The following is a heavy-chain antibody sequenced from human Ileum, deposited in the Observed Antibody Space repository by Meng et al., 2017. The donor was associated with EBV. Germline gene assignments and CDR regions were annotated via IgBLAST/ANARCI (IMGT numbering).Heavy chain of an antibody. J-gene: IGHJ4*02. CDR1: GGSISSSTW. V-gene: IGHV4-4*02. CDR2: IYHSGST. CDR3: ARVGQWLPIDY. Sequence: QVLLYGPGPGLMSTLVTLSLSCAGFGGSISSSTWWSWVRQPPGKGLEWIGEIYHSGSTNYNPSLKSRVTMSVDKSKNQFSLNLSSVTAADTAVYYCARVGQWLPIDYWGQGTLVTVSS. D-gene: IGHD6-19*01.